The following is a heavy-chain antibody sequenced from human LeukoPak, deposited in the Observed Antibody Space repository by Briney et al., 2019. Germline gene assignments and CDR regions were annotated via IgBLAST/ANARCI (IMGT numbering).Heavy chain of an antibody. CDR2: IYPGDSDT. Sequence: GESLKISCKGSGYSFVSYWIGWVRQMHGKGLEWMGIIYPGDSDTRYSPSFQGQVSISADRSTSTAYLQWSSLKASDTAMYYCARPLISSGSYPDYWGQGTLVTVSS. D-gene: IGHD1-26*01. V-gene: IGHV5-51*01. CDR1: GYSFVSYW. CDR3: ARPLISSGSYPDY. J-gene: IGHJ4*02.